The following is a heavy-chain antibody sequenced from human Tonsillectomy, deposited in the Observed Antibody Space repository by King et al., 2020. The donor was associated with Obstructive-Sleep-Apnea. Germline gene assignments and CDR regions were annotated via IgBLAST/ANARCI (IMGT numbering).Heavy chain of an antibody. Sequence: VQLVESGGGLVKPGGSLRLSCAASGFTFTNAWMSWVRQAPGKGLEWVGRIKSKTDGGTTDYAAPVKGRFTISRDDSKNTLYLQMNSLKTEDTAVYYCTIEDSSGWYYFEYWGQGTLVTVSS. CDR1: GFTFTNAW. CDR3: TIEDSSGWYYFEY. D-gene: IGHD6-19*01. CDR2: IKSKTDGGTT. V-gene: IGHV3-15*01. J-gene: IGHJ4*02.